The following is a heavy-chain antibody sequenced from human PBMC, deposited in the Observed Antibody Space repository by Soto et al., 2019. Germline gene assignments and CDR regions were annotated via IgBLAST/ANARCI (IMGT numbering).Heavy chain of an antibody. J-gene: IGHJ3*02. V-gene: IGHV1-2*02. CDR3: ARGGGVGVAGSAAFDM. CDR1: GYPVTAYY. CDR2: INPATGAA. Sequence: QLHLVQSGAVVKKPGASVTVSCSASGYPVTAYYMHWVRQAPGRGLEWMGGINPATGAAKYTPTFQGRVTMTRDTSTSTGFMELSGLTSEDTAVFYCARGGGVGVAGSAAFDMWGQGTLATVSS. D-gene: IGHD3-3*01.